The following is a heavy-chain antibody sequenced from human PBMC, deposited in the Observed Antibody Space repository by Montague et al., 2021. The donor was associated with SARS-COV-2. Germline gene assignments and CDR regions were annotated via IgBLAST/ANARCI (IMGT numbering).Heavy chain of an antibody. J-gene: IGHJ4*02. CDR3: ARWDPQTLTLIGLRGKSANDY. Sequence: SETLSLTCAVYGGSFSGYYWTWIRQSPGKGLEWIAEINHSGTTNYNFNPSLRSRVTILVDTSKSQFSLKLSSVTAADTGVYYCARWDPQTLTLIGLRGKSANDYWGQGTLVTVSS. CDR2: INHSGTT. V-gene: IGHV4-34*01. CDR1: GGSFSGYY. D-gene: IGHD4-23*01.